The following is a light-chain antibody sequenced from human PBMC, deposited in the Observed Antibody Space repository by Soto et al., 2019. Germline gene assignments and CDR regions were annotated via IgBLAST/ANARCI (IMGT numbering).Light chain of an antibody. J-gene: IGLJ2*01. CDR2: SNN. Sequence: QSVLTQPPSASGTPGQTVTVSCSGSSSNVGTNTVNWYQQLPGTAPRLIIYSNNKRPSGVPDRFSGSKSGTSASLAISGLQSADEAVYYCAAWDDSLNGHVVFGGGTKLTVL. CDR1: SSNVGTNT. CDR3: AAWDDSLNGHVV. V-gene: IGLV1-44*01.